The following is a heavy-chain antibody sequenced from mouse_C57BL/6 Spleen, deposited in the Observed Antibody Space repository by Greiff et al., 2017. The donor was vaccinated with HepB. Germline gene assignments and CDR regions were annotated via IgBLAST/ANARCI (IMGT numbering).Heavy chain of an antibody. CDR2: ISYDGSN. V-gene: IGHV3-6*01. J-gene: IGHJ1*03. D-gene: IGHD2-3*01. CDR1: GYSITSGYY. Sequence: EVKLVESGPGLVKPSQSLSLTCSVTGYSITSGYYWNWIRQFPGNKLEWMGYISYDGSNNYNPSLKNRISITRDTSKNQFFLKLNSVTTEDTATYYCAREGLLSPWYFDVWGTGTTVTVSS. CDR3: AREGLLSPWYFDV.